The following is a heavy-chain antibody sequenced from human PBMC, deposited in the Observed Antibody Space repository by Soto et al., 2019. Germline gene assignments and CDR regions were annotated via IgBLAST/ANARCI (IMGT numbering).Heavy chain of an antibody. V-gene: IGHV3-33*01. D-gene: IGHD3-10*01. Sequence: GGSLRLSCAASGFTFSSYGMHWVRQAPGKGLEWVAVIWYDGSNKYYADSVKGRFTISRDNSKNTLYLQMNSLRAEDTAVYYCARDGSGSYYNVPFDYWGQGTLVTVSS. CDR2: IWYDGSNK. J-gene: IGHJ4*02. CDR1: GFTFSSYG. CDR3: ARDGSGSYYNVPFDY.